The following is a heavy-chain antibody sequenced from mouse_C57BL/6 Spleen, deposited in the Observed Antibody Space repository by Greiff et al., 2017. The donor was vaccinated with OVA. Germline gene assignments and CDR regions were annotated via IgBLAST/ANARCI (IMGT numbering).Heavy chain of an antibody. V-gene: IGHV10-1*01. CDR2: IRSKSNNYAT. J-gene: IGHJ2*01. CDR3: VRQGVRYYFDY. Sequence: GGGLVQPKGSLKLSCAASGFSFNTYAMNWVRQAPGKGLEWVARIRSKSNNYATYYADSVKDRFTISRDDSESMLYLQMNNLKTEDTAMYYCVRQGVRYYFDYWGQGTTLTVSS. CDR1: GFSFNTYA. D-gene: IGHD1-1*01.